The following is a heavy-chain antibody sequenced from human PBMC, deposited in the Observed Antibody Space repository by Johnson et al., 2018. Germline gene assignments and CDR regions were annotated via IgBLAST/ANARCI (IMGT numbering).Heavy chain of an antibody. CDR3: ARDLRGDVFDI. Sequence: YYADSVKGRLTISRDNSKNTLYLQMHRLRAEDTAVYYCARDLRGDVFDIWGQGTMVTVSS. J-gene: IGHJ3*02. V-gene: IGHV3-53*01. D-gene: IGHD3-10*01.